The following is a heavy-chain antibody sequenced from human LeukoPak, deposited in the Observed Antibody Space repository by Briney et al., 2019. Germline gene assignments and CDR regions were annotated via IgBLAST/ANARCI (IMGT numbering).Heavy chain of an antibody. CDR3: ARDRGYCSSTSCYWYYYYYYMDV. Sequence: GASVKVSCKASGYTFTSYYMHWVRQAPGQGLEWMGIINPSGGSTSYAQKFQGRVTMTRDTSISTAYMELSRLRSDDTAVYYCARDRGYCSSTSCYWYYYYYYMDVWGKGTTVTISS. CDR2: INPSGGST. D-gene: IGHD2-2*01. J-gene: IGHJ6*03. V-gene: IGHV1-46*01. CDR1: GYTFTSYY.